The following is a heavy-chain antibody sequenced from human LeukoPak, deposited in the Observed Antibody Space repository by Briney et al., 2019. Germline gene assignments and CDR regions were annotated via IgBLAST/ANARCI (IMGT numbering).Heavy chain of an antibody. D-gene: IGHD6-13*01. CDR2: IYSGGST. CDR3: AKDTRLAPAGAFDI. CDR1: GFTVSTNY. Sequence: GGSLRLSCAASGFTVSTNYMSWVRQAPGKGLEWVSVIYSGGSTYYADSVKGRFTISRDNSKNTLYLQINSLGAEDTAVYYCAKDTRLAPAGAFDIWGQGTMVTVSS. J-gene: IGHJ3*02. V-gene: IGHV3-53*01.